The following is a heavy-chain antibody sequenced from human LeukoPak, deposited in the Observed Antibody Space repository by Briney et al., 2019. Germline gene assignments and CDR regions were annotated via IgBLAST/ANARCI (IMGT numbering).Heavy chain of an antibody. J-gene: IGHJ4*02. D-gene: IGHD3-22*01. Sequence: HGGSLRLSCAASGFTFSSYAMSWVRQAPGKGLEWVSAISGSGGSTYYADSVKGRFTISRDNSKNTLYLQMNSLRAEDTAVYYCAKDARDYYDSSGYYQIGYFDYWGQGTLVTVSS. V-gene: IGHV3-23*01. CDR3: AKDARDYYDSSGYYQIGYFDY. CDR1: GFTFSSYA. CDR2: ISGSGGST.